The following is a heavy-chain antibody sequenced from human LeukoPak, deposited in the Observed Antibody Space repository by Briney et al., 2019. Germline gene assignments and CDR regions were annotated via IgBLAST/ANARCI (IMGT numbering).Heavy chain of an antibody. CDR2: IYYSEST. Sequence: PSETLSLTCTVSGGSISSYYWSWIRQPPGKGLEWIGYIYYSESTNYNPSLKSRVTISVDTSKNQFSLKLSSVTAADTAVYYCARGLDFSNFFDYWGQGTLVTVSS. CDR1: GGSISSYY. CDR3: ARGLDFSNFFDY. V-gene: IGHV4-59*01. D-gene: IGHD3-3*01. J-gene: IGHJ4*02.